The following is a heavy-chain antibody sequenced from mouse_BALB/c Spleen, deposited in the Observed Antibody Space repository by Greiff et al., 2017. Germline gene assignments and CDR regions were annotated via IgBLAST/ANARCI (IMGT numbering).Heavy chain of an antibody. CDR2: INPGSGGT. CDR3: ARHGTNFAY. J-gene: IGHJ3*01. D-gene: IGHD2-1*01. Sequence: QVQLKQSGAELVRPGTSVKVSCKASGYAFTNYLIEWVKQRPGQGLEWIGVINPGSGGTNYNEKFKGKATLTADKSSSTAYMQLSSLTSDDSAVYCCARHGTNFAYWGQGTLVTVSA. CDR1: GYAFTNYL. V-gene: IGHV1-54*01.